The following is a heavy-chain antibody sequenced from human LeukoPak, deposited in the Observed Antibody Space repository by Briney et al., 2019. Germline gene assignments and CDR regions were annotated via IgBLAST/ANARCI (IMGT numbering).Heavy chain of an antibody. V-gene: IGHV4-59*08. CDR3: ARHQAPLAALDY. J-gene: IGHJ4*02. CDR1: GGSISSYY. CDR2: IYYSGST. Sequence: PSETLSLTCTVSGGSISSYYWSWIRQPPGKGLEWIGYIYYSGSTNYNPSLKSRVTISVDTSKNQFSLKLSSATAADTAVYYCARHQAPLAALDYWGQGTLVTVSS. D-gene: IGHD6-6*01.